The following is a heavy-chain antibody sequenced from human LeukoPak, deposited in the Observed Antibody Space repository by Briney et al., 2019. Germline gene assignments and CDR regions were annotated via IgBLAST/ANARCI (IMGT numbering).Heavy chain of an antibody. CDR2: ISGGSRTI. J-gene: IGHJ4*02. CDR3: ARAGQSDY. CDR1: GLTFSDYY. V-gene: IGHV3-11*01. Sequence: GGSLRLSCAASGLTFSDYYMNWIRQAPGKGLEWVSSISGGSRTINYADSVKGRFTTSRDNAKNSLFLQVNSLRAEDTAVYYCARAGQSDYWGQGTLVTVSS.